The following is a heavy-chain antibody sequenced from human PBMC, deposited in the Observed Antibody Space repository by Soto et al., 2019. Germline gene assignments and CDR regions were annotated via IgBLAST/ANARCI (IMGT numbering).Heavy chain of an antibody. D-gene: IGHD2-2*01. J-gene: IGHJ6*02. CDR1: GFTFSSYA. Sequence: PGGSLRLSCAASGFTFSSYAMHWVRQAPGKGLEWVAVISYDGSNKYYADSVKGRFTISRDNSKNTLYLQMNSLRAEDAAVYYCARGGDCSTTSGLNYHYSGMDVWGQGTTVTVSS. V-gene: IGHV3-30-3*01. CDR2: ISYDGSNK. CDR3: ARGGDCSTTSGLNYHYSGMDV.